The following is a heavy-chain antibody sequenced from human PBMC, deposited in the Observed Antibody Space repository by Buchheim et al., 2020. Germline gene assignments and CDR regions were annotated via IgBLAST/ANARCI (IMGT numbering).Heavy chain of an antibody. CDR3: VRGSSSWYYFDY. CDR1: GFTFSSHS. J-gene: IGHJ4*02. D-gene: IGHD6-13*01. Sequence: EVQLVESGGGLVQPGGSLRLSCVASGFTFSSHSMNWVRQAPGKGPEWVSYIRSSGSAIYYADSVKGRFTISSDNAKNSLYLQMNSLRAEDTALYYCVRGSSSWYYFDYWGQGTL. CDR2: IRSSGSAI. V-gene: IGHV3-48*01.